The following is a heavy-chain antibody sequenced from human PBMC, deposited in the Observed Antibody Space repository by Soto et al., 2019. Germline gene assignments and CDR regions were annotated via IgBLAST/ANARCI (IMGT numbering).Heavy chain of an antibody. CDR1: GFTFSRVS. Sequence: PGGSLRLSCAASGFTFSRVSMNWVRQAPGKGLEWVATISSGSSDTWYVDSVKGRFIISRDNAQNSLFLQMNTLRPEDTAMYYCAIVAYWGPGTQVTVSS. V-gene: IGHV3-21*01. CDR2: ISSGSSDT. CDR3: AIVAY. J-gene: IGHJ4*02.